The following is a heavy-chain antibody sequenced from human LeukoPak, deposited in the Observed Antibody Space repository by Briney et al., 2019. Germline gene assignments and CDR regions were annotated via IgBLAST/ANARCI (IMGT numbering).Heavy chain of an antibody. CDR3: AKGVVVVAARFDY. Sequence: GGSLRLSCAASGFTFRSYAMTWVRQAPGKGLEWVSEISNVGTINYADSVKGRFTMSRDNSKNTLYLQMNGLRAEDTAVYYCAKGVVVVAARFDYWGQGTLVTVSS. CDR2: ISNVGTI. V-gene: IGHV3-23*01. D-gene: IGHD2-15*01. J-gene: IGHJ4*02. CDR1: GFTFRSYA.